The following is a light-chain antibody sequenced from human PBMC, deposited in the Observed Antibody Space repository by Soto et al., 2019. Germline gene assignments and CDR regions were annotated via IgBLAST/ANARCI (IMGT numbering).Light chain of an antibody. V-gene: IGKV3-15*01. CDR3: QHYKNWPPWT. J-gene: IGKJ1*01. CDR1: QSVSSD. CDR2: DAS. Sequence: MTQSPATLSVSPGERATLSCRASQSVSSDLAWYQQKPGQAPRLLIYDASTRASDIPARFSGSGSGTEFTLTISSLQSEDFGVYYCQHYKNWPPWTFGQGTKVDIK.